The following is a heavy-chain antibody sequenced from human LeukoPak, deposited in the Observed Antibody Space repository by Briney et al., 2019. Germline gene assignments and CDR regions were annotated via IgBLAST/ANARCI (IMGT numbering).Heavy chain of an antibody. D-gene: IGHD6-6*01. CDR2: IYYSGST. J-gene: IGHJ4*02. V-gene: IGHV4-59*01. Sequence: SETLSLTCTVSGGSISSYYWSWIRQPPGKGLEWIGYIYYSGSTNYNPSRKSRFTISVDTSKNQFSLQLSSVPAADPAVYYCARGSIAAPLGYWGQGTLVTVSS. CDR3: ARGSIAAPLGY. CDR1: GGSISSYY.